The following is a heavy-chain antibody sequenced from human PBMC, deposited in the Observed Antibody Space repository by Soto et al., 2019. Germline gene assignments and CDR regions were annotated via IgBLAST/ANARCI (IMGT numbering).Heavy chain of an antibody. Sequence: SETLSLTCAVSGGSISSSNWWSWVRQPPGKGLEWIGEIYHSGSTNYNPSLKSRVTTSVDKSKNQFSLKLSSVTAADTAVYYCARGGLDFWSTDYYGMDVWGQGTTVTVSS. CDR1: GGSISSSNW. D-gene: IGHD3-3*01. CDR3: ARGGLDFWSTDYYGMDV. V-gene: IGHV4-4*02. J-gene: IGHJ6*02. CDR2: IYHSGST.